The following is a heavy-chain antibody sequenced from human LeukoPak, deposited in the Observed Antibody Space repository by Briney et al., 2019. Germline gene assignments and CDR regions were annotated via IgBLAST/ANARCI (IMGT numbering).Heavy chain of an antibody. CDR2: MYYSGST. J-gene: IGHJ4*02. D-gene: IGHD3-16*01. Sequence: PSETLSLTCTASGGSISSSSYYWGWIRQPPGKGLEWIGSMYYSGSTYYNASLKSRVTISVDTPKNQFSLKLSSVTAADTAVYYCATLWGGFSFDYWGQGTLVTVSS. CDR3: ATLWGGFSFDY. V-gene: IGHV4-39*07. CDR1: GGSISSSSYY.